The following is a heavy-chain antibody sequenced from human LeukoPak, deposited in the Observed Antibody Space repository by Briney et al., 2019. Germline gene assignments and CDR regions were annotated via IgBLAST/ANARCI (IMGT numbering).Heavy chain of an antibody. CDR1: GGSFSGYY. CDR2: INHSGST. CDR3: ARGDCSGGSCYFFDY. Sequence: SETLSLTCAVYGGSFSGYYWSWIRQPPGKGLEWIGEINHSGSTNYSPSLKSRVTISVDTSKNQFSLKLSSVTAADTAVYYCARGDCSGGSCYFFDYWGQGTLVTVSS. V-gene: IGHV4-34*01. D-gene: IGHD2-15*01. J-gene: IGHJ4*02.